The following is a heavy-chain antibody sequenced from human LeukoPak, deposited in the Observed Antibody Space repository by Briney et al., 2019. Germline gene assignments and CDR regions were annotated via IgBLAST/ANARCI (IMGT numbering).Heavy chain of an antibody. CDR3: ARGGSGWPFDH. CDR1: GYSISSGYY. V-gene: IGHV4-38-2*02. Sequence: SEILSLTCTVSGYSISSGYYWGWIRQPPGKGLEWIGSTAPGGNTYYNPSLKSRVAISVDTSKNQFSLRLISVTAADTAVYYCARGGSGWPFDHWGQGTLVTVSS. CDR2: TAPGGNT. D-gene: IGHD6-19*01. J-gene: IGHJ4*02.